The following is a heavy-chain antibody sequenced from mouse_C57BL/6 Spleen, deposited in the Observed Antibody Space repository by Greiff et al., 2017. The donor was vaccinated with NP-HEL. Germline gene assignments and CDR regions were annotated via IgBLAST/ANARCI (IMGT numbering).Heavy chain of an antibody. Sequence: QVQLQQPGAELVKPGASVKLSCKASGYTFTSYWMHWVKQRPGQGLEWIGMIHPNSGSTNYNEKFKSKATLTVDKSSSTAYMQLSSLTSEDSAVYYCARFSNYYGSSSFAMDYWGQGTSVTVSS. CDR1: GYTFTSYW. V-gene: IGHV1-64*01. CDR2: IHPNSGST. J-gene: IGHJ4*01. CDR3: ARFSNYYGSSSFAMDY. D-gene: IGHD1-1*01.